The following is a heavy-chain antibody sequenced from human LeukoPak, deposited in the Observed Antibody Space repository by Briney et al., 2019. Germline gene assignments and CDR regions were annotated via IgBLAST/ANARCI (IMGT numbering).Heavy chain of an antibody. J-gene: IGHJ4*02. V-gene: IGHV6-1*01. CDR3: ARDGWPAFDY. D-gene: IGHD2-15*01. CDR1: GDSVSSNTAA. Sequence: SQTLSLTCVIAGDSVSSNTAAWNWIRQSPLRGLEWLGGTFYRSKWYNDYAGSVKSRITISPDTSKNHFSLHLDSVTPEDTAMYYCARDGWPAFDYWGQGSLVTVSS. CDR2: TFYRSKWYN.